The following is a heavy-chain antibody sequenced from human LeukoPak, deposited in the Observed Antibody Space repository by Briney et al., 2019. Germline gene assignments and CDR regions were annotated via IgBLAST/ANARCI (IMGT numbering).Heavy chain of an antibody. V-gene: IGHV3-74*01. Sequence: PGGSLRLSCAASGFTFSTYWMHWVRQPPGKGLVWVSRINTNGSDTNYADSVRGRFTISRDNAKNTLYLQMNSLRAEETAVYYCATSLYSGYMDFWGKGTTVTVSS. CDR3: ATSLYSGYMDF. D-gene: IGHD2-15*01. CDR2: INTNGSDT. J-gene: IGHJ6*03. CDR1: GFTFSTYW.